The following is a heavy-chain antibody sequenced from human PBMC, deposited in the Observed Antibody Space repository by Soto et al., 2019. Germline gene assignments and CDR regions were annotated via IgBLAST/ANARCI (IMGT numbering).Heavy chain of an antibody. CDR2: IKQDGSEK. J-gene: IGHJ4*02. V-gene: IGHV3-7*05. CDR1: GFTFSSYW. D-gene: IGHD4-17*01. CDR3: ARLYGDYVVHY. Sequence: EVQLVESGGGLVQPGGSLRLSCAASGFTFSSYWMSWVRQAPGKGLEGVANIKQDGSEKYYVDSVKGRFTTSRDNAKNPLYLQMNRLRAEDTAGYYFARLYGDYVVHYWRQGPLVTVSS.